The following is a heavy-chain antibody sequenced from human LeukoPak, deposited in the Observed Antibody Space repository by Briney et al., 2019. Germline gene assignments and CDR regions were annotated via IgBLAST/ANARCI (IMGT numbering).Heavy chain of an antibody. CDR3: ARKPTGWPFDV. D-gene: IGHD6-19*01. Sequence: GASVKVSCKASGYTFSSYGITWVRQAPGQGLEWMGWISPYNGDTDYAQRFQGRVTMTTDTSTSTAYMELRSLRSDDTAVFYCARKPTGWPFDVWGQGTMVTVSS. CDR1: GYTFSSYG. V-gene: IGHV1-18*01. CDR2: ISPYNGDT. J-gene: IGHJ3*01.